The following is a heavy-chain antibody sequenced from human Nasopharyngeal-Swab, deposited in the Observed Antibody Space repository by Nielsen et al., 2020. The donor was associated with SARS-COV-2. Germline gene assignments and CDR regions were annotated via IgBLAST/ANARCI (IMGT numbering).Heavy chain of an antibody. D-gene: IGHD3-22*01. CDR3: ARGHRSISMIVVVIATAHFYFDS. V-gene: IGHV4-34*01. Sequence: SETLSLTCAVYGGSFSGYYWSWIRKPPGKGLEWIGVFNQRGTTSYNPSLKSRVTISSDTSKNQFSLKLSSVTAADTAVYYCARGHRSISMIVVVIATAHFYFDSWGRGTLVTVTS. J-gene: IGHJ4*02. CDR2: FNQRGTT. CDR1: GGSFSGYY.